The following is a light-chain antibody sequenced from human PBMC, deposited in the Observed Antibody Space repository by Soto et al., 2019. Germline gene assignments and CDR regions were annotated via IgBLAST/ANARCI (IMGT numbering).Light chain of an antibody. CDR1: QSLTNSF. CDR2: DTS. V-gene: IGKV3-20*01. J-gene: IGKJ5*01. Sequence: EIVLTQSPGTLSLSPGERATLSCRASQSLTNSFIAWYQQKPGQALRLLIYDTSSRATGIPDRFSGSGSGTDFTLTISRLEPEDFAVFFCQQYGTSEIIFGQGTRLEIK. CDR3: QQYGTSEII.